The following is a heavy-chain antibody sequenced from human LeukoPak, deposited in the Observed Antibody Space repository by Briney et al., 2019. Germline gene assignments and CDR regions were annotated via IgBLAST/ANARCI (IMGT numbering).Heavy chain of an antibody. D-gene: IGHD3-22*01. CDR1: GGSISSSSYY. CDR3: ARDPFSAYYYDSSGSYFDY. Sequence: TSSETLSLTCTVSGGSISSSSYYWGWIHQPPGKGLEWIGSIYYSGSTYYNPSLKSRVTISVDTSKNQFSLKLSSVTAADTAVYYCARDPFSAYYYDSSGSYFDYWGQGTLVTVSS. J-gene: IGHJ4*02. CDR2: IYYSGST. V-gene: IGHV4-39*07.